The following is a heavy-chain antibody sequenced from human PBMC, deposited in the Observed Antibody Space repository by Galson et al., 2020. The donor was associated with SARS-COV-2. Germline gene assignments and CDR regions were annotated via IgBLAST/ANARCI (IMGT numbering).Heavy chain of an antibody. CDR2: ISYDGSNK. J-gene: IGHJ3*02. CDR3: ARAESGSYFGAVDI. V-gene: IGHV3-30*01. Sequence: GESLKITCAASGFTFSSYAMHWVRQAPGKGLEWVAVISYDGSNKYYADAVKGRFTISRDNSKNTLYLQMHSLRAEDTAVYYCARAESGSYFGAVDIWGQGTMFTVSA. D-gene: IGHD1-26*01. CDR1: GFTFSSYA.